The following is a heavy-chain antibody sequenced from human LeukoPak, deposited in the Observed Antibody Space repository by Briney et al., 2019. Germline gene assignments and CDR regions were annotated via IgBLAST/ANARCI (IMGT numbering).Heavy chain of an antibody. CDR2: IYHSGST. Sequence: SETLSLTCAVSGYSISSGYYWGWIRQPPGKGLEWIGSIYHSGSTYYNPSLKSRVTISVDTSKNQFSLELSSVTAADTAVYYCARQVDVWGKGTTVTVSS. CDR1: GYSISSGYY. CDR3: ARQVDV. V-gene: IGHV4-38-2*01. J-gene: IGHJ6*04.